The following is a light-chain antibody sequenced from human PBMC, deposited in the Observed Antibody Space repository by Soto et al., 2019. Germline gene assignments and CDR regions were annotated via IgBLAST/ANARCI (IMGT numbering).Light chain of an antibody. CDR2: AAS. J-gene: IGKJ1*01. CDR3: QHYNSYSEA. V-gene: IGKV1-17*01. CDR1: RDVGSD. Sequence: QMPQSPYSLSASVGEKIIITCRASRDVGSDVSWYQQKPGQAPKLLIYAASNLYTGVPSRFSGSRSGTEFTLTISSLQPDDFATYYCQHYNSYSEAFGQGTKVDVK.